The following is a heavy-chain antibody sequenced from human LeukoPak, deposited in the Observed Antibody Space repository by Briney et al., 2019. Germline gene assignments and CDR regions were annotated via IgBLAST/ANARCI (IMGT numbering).Heavy chain of an antibody. D-gene: IGHD4-17*01. Sequence: GGSLRLSCAASGFIFSSHWMSWVRQAPGKGLEWVASIKGDGSEKKYMDSVKGRFTISRDNAKNSLYLQMNNLRADDTAVYYCVKKGQADDYGNPDWGQGALVTVSP. V-gene: IGHV3-7*03. J-gene: IGHJ4*02. CDR1: GFIFSSHW. CDR3: VKKGQADDYGNPD. CDR2: IKGDGSEK.